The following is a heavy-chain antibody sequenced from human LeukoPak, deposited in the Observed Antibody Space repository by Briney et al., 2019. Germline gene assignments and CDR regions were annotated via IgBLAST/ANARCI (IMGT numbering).Heavy chain of an antibody. J-gene: IGHJ6*02. CDR3: ARHKSGYDYYYGMDV. D-gene: IGHD5-12*01. CDR1: GGSISSYY. V-gene: IGHV4-59*08. Sequence: SETLSLTCTVSGGSISSYYWSWIRQPPGKGLEWIGYICYSGSTSYNPSLKSRVTISVDTSKNQFSLKLSSVTAADTAVYYCARHKSGYDYYYGMDVWGQGTTVTVSS. CDR2: ICYSGST.